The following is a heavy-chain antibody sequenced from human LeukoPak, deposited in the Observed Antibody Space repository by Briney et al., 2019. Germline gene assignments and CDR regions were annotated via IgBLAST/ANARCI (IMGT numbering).Heavy chain of an antibody. Sequence: PGGSLRLSCAASGFTFSSYWMSWVRQAPGKGLKWVANIKKDGSDKYYVDSVKGRFTISRDNAKTSLYLQMNSLRAEDTAVYYCARHLSGVTGYTYGRGIDYWGQGTLVTVSS. CDR1: GFTFSSYW. CDR3: ARHLSGVTGYTYGRGIDY. J-gene: IGHJ4*02. D-gene: IGHD5-18*01. V-gene: IGHV3-7*01. CDR2: IKKDGSDK.